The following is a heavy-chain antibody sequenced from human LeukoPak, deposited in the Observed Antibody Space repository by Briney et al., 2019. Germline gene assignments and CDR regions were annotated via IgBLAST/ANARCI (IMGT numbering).Heavy chain of an antibody. D-gene: IGHD1-14*01. V-gene: IGHV5-51*01. CDR3: ARRAPFFPDYYFDY. CDR2: ICPGDSDT. Sequence: PGESLKISCKGSGYTFNSYWIAWVRQMPGKGLEWMGIICPGDSDTRYSPSFQGQVTISADKSITTAYLQWSRLKASDTAMYYCARRAPFFPDYYFDYWGQGTLVTVSS. CDR1: GYTFNSYW. J-gene: IGHJ4*02.